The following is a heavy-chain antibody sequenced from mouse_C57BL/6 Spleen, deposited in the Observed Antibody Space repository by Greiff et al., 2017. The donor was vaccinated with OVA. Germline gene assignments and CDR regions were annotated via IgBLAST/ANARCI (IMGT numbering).Heavy chain of an antibody. Sequence: VQLQQSGAELVKPGASVKISCKASGYAFSSYWMNWVKQRPGKGLAWIGQIYPGDGDTNYNGKFKGKATLTADKSSSTAYMQLSSLTSEDSAVYFCASRGTTVVFDYWGQGTTLTVSS. D-gene: IGHD1-1*01. CDR2: IYPGDGDT. CDR1: GYAFSSYW. J-gene: IGHJ2*01. V-gene: IGHV1-80*01. CDR3: ASRGTTVVFDY.